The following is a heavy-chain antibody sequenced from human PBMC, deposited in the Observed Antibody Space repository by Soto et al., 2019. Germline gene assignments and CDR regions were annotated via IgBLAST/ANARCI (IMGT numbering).Heavy chain of an antibody. CDR2: IVVISNTA. CDR3: ARAIKRWEVNSYCDY. D-gene: IGHD1-26*01. CDR1: GSTFNNFA. V-gene: IGHV1-69*06. J-gene: IGHJ4*02. Sequence: QVVLLQSGAEVKEPGSSVRVSCKVSGSTFNNFAFSWVRQAPGHGPEWMGGIVVISNTADYSQRLQDRVTITADTSTNTLYMELGSLTFEDTAVYYCARAIKRWEVNSYCDYWGQGTLVTVSS.